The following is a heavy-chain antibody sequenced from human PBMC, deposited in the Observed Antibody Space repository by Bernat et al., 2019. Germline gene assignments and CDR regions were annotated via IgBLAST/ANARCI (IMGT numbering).Heavy chain of an antibody. Sequence: QVQLVESGGGVVQPGRSLRLSCAASGFTFSSYGMHWVRQAPGKGLEWVAVISYDGSNKYYADSVKGRFTISRDNSKNTLYLPMNSLRAEDTAVYYCAKDPGYSGYDWSDYWGQGTLVTVSS. CDR3: AKDPGYSGYDWSDY. CDR1: GFTFSSYG. D-gene: IGHD5-12*01. CDR2: ISYDGSNK. J-gene: IGHJ4*02. V-gene: IGHV3-30*18.